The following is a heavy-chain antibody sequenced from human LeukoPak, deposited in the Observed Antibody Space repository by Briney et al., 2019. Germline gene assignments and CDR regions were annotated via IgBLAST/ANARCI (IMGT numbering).Heavy chain of an antibody. Sequence: SETLSLTCTVSGGSISSSSYYWSWIRQPPGKGLEWIGEINHSGSTNYNPSLKSRVTISVDTSKNQFSLKLSSVTAADTAVYYCARLYRGYYFDYWGQGTLVTVSS. CDR3: ARLYRGYYFDY. J-gene: IGHJ4*02. V-gene: IGHV4-39*07. CDR1: GGSISSSSYY. CDR2: INHSGST. D-gene: IGHD3-16*02.